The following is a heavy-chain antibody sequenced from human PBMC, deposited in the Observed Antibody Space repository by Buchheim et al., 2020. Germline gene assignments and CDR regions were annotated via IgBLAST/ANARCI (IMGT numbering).Heavy chain of an antibody. J-gene: IGHJ4*02. CDR1: GFTFSSYG. D-gene: IGHD3-22*01. V-gene: IGHV3-30*18. CDR2: ISYDGSNK. CDR3: AKDNGVVVHPPPDY. Sequence: QVQLVESGGGVVQPGRPLRLSCAASGFTFSSYGMHWVRQAPGKGLEWVAVISYDGSNKYYADSVKGRFTISRDNSKNTLYLQMNSLRAEDTAVYYCAKDNGVVVHPPPDYWGQGTL.